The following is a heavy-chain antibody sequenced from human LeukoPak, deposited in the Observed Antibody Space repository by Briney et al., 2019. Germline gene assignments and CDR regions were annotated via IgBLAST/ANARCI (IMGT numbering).Heavy chain of an antibody. CDR2: IYSGGST. CDR3: ASIKVAVAGSGA. V-gene: IGHV3-53*01. Sequence: AGGSLRLSCAASGFIVSSNNMNWVRQAPGKGLEWVSVIYSGGSTYYADSVKGRFTISRDNSKNTLYLQMNSLRAEDTAVYYCASIKVAVAGSGAWGQGTLVTVSS. D-gene: IGHD6-19*01. CDR1: GFIVSSNN. J-gene: IGHJ4*02.